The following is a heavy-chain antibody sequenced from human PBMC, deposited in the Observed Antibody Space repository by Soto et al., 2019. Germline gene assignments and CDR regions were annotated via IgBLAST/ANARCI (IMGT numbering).Heavy chain of an antibody. Sequence: ASVKVSCKASGYTFTSYGISWVRQAPGQGLEWMGWISAYNGNTNYAQKLQGRVTMTRDTSASTAYMELSSLRSEDTAVYYCARVLGIAVAGTEWFDPWGQGTLVTVSS. CDR3: ARVLGIAVAGTEWFDP. D-gene: IGHD6-19*01. CDR2: ISAYNGNT. CDR1: GYTFTSYG. J-gene: IGHJ5*02. V-gene: IGHV1-18*01.